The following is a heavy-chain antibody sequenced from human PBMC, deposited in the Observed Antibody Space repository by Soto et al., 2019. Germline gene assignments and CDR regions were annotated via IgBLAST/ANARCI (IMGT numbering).Heavy chain of an antibody. Sequence: GESLKISCKGSGYSFTSYWISWVRQMPGKGLEWMGRIDPSDSYTNYSPSFQGHVTISADKSISTAYLQWSSLKASDTAMYYCVRRSIDIVVVPAAIRSYYYYYGMDVWGQGTTVTVSS. D-gene: IGHD2-2*02. V-gene: IGHV5-10-1*01. CDR3: VRRSIDIVVVPAAIRSYYYYYGMDV. CDR1: GYSFTSYW. J-gene: IGHJ6*02. CDR2: IDPSDSYT.